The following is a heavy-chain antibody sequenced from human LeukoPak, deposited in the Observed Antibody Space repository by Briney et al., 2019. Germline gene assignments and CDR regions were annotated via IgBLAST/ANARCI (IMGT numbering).Heavy chain of an antibody. D-gene: IGHD3-10*01. V-gene: IGHV3-21*01. CDR3: ARDTHYYGSGSPAFDI. J-gene: IGHJ3*02. CDR1: GFTFSRYS. Sequence: GGSLRLSCAASGFTFSRYSMNWVRQAPGKGLEWVSSITSSSSYIYYAESVKGRFTISRHNAKNSLYLQMNSLRAEDTAVYYCARDTHYYGSGSPAFDIWGQGTMVTVSS. CDR2: ITSSSSYI.